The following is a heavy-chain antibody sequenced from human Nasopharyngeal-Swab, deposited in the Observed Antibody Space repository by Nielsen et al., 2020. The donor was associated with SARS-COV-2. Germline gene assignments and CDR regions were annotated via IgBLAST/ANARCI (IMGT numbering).Heavy chain of an antibody. J-gene: IGHJ2*01. CDR2: ISYDGSNK. CDR1: GFTFSSYA. Sequence: GGSLRLSCAASGFTFSSYAMHWVRQAPGKGLEWVAVISYDGSNKYYADSVKGRSTISRDNSKNTLYLQMNSLRAEDTAVYYCARGGLLELGFYWYFDLWGRGTLVTVSS. CDR3: ARGGLLELGFYWYFDL. V-gene: IGHV3-30-3*01. D-gene: IGHD2-21*02.